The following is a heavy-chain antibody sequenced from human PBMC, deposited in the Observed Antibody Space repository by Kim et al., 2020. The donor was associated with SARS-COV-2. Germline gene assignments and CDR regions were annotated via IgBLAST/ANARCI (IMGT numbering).Heavy chain of an antibody. CDR3: ARVRPRGRGYYGSGSYPEDY. V-gene: IGHV1-8*01. Sequence: ASVKVSCKASGYTFTSYDINWVRQATGQGLEWMGWMNPNSGNTGYAQKFQGRVTMTRNTSISTAYMELSSLRSEDTAVYYCARVRPRGRGYYGSGSYPEDYWGQGTLVTVSS. D-gene: IGHD3-10*01. CDR2: MNPNSGNT. CDR1: GYTFTSYD. J-gene: IGHJ4*02.